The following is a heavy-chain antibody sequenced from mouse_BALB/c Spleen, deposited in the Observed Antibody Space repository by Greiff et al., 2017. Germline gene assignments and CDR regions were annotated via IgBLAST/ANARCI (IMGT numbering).Heavy chain of an antibody. CDR3: ARAYYYGSSWWYFDV. CDR1: GFTFSSYA. D-gene: IGHD1-1*01. J-gene: IGHJ1*01. Sequence: EVHLVESGGGLVKPGGSLKLSCAASGFTFSSYAMSWVRQTPEKRLEWVASISSGGSTYYPDSVKGRFTISRDNARNILYLQMSSLRSEDTAMYYCARAYYYGSSWWYFDVWGAGTTVTVSS. V-gene: IGHV5-6-5*01. CDR2: ISSGGST.